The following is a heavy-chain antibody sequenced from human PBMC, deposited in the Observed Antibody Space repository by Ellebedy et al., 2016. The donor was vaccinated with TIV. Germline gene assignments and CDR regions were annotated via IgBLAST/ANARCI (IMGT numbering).Heavy chain of an antibody. CDR2: ISRSGDRT. J-gene: IGHJ4*02. CDR3: AKDRDDDGDYVFDS. CDR1: GFSFSSYV. D-gene: IGHD4-17*01. Sequence: GGSLRLXCKASGFSFSSYVMSWVRQAPGKGLKWVSGISRSGDRTYYADSVKGRFTISRDNSKNTLYLQMNSLRAEDTAVYYCAKDRDDDGDYVFDSWGQGTLVTVSS. V-gene: IGHV3-23*01.